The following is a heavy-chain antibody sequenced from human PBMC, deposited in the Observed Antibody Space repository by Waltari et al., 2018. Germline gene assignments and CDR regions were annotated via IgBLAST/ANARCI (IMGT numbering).Heavy chain of an antibody. V-gene: IGHV3-30*18. D-gene: IGHD2-2*01. CDR2: ISFDGSNK. CDR3: AKDGEATVASTIYYYYMDV. CDR1: GFSFFIYG. J-gene: IGHJ6*03. Sequence: QVQVVESGGGVVQPGRSLRLSCAASGFSFFIYGMHWVRQAPGKGLEWVAYISFDGSNKYYADSVKGRFTISRDNSKNTVYLQMNSLGAEDTAVYYCAKDGEATVASTIYYYYMDVWGKGTTVTFS.